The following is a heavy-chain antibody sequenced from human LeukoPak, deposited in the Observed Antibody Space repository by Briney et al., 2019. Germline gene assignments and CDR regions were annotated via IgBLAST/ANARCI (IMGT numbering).Heavy chain of an antibody. CDR2: VSASGGTT. J-gene: IGHJ4*02. CDR1: GFTLYNYA. Sequence: PGGSLRLSCAAPGFTLYNYAMSGVRQAPGKGLEWVSAVSASGGTTYYAHSVKGRFTISRDNFKSTLYLQMNSLRVDDSAVYYCANRGGDFDPFDYWGQGTLVTVSS. CDR3: ANRGGDFDPFDY. D-gene: IGHD3-9*01. V-gene: IGHV3-23*01.